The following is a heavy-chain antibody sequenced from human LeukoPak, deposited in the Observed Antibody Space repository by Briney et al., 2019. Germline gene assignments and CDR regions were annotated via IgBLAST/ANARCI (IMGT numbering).Heavy chain of an antibody. V-gene: IGHV4-61*09. J-gene: IGHJ4*02. D-gene: IGHD3-3*01. CDR1: GGSISSGSYY. CDR2: IYRSGST. Sequence: PSQTLSLTCTVSGGSISSGSYYWSWIRQPAGKRLEWIGHIYRSGSTNYNPSLKSRVTISLDTSKSQFSLKVRYVTAADTAVYYCARGLNDSWTGENYWGQGTLVTVSS. CDR3: ARGLNDSWTGENY.